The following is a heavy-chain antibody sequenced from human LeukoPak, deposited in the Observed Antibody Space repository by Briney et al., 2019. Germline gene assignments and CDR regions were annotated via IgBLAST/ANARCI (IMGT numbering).Heavy chain of an antibody. J-gene: IGHJ4*02. Sequence: SVKVSCKASGGTFSSYAISWVRQAPGQGLEWMGGIIPIFGTANYAQKFQGRVTITADESTSTAYMELSSLRSEDTAVYYCVRDKGEYSSSWYSVPYYFDYWGQGTLVTVPS. V-gene: IGHV1-69*13. CDR3: VRDKGEYSSSWYSVPYYFDY. D-gene: IGHD6-13*01. CDR2: IIPIFGTA. CDR1: GGTFSSYA.